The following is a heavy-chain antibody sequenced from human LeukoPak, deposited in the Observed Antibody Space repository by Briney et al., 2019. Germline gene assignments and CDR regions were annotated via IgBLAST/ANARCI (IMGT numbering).Heavy chain of an antibody. CDR1: GYTFTSYD. D-gene: IGHD3-16*01. Sequence: HRASVKVSCKASGYTFTSYDINCVRQAPGQGLEWMGGIIPIFGTANYAQKFRGRVTITADKSTRTAYMELSSLRSEDTAVYYCARDNDSRDPPHFDYWGQGTLVTVSS. CDR3: ARDNDSRDPPHFDY. CDR2: IIPIFGTA. J-gene: IGHJ4*02. V-gene: IGHV1-69*06.